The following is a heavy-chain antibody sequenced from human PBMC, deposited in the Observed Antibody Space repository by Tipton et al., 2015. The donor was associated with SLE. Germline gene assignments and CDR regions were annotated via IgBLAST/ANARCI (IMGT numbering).Heavy chain of an antibody. CDR2: IYYSGST. D-gene: IGHD1-26*01. V-gene: IGHV4-59*01. Sequence: TLSLTCTVSGGSISTYYWSWIRQPPGKGLEWIGYIYYSGSTNYNPSLKSRVTISVDTSKNQFSLKLTSVTAADTAVYYCAREVFDSGSYHFDYWGQGTLVTVSS. CDR1: GGSISTYY. J-gene: IGHJ4*02. CDR3: AREVFDSGSYHFDY.